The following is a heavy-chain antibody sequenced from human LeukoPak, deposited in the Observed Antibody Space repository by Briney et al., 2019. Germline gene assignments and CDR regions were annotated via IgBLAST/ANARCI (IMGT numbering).Heavy chain of an antibody. Sequence: ASVKVSCKASGYTFTGYYMHWVRQAPGQGLEWMGWINPDNGGTNYAQKFQGRVTMTRDMSISTAYMELRSLRSDDTAVYYCARVGSGSYFDYFDYWGQGTLVTVSS. J-gene: IGHJ4*02. CDR2: INPDNGGT. CDR3: ARVGSGSYFDYFDY. D-gene: IGHD3-10*01. CDR1: GYTFTGYY. V-gene: IGHV1-2*02.